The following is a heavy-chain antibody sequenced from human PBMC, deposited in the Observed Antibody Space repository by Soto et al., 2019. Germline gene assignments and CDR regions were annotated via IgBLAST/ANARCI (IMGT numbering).Heavy chain of an antibody. Sequence: GGSLRLSCAASGFTFSSYAMSWVRQAPGKGLEWVSAISGSGGSTYYADSVKGRFTISRDNSKNTLYLQMNSLRADDTAVYYCAKDGHRGYSSSWSTAFDIWGQGTMVTVSS. V-gene: IGHV3-23*01. CDR2: ISGSGGST. CDR3: AKDGHRGYSSSWSTAFDI. J-gene: IGHJ3*02. CDR1: GFTFSSYA. D-gene: IGHD6-13*01.